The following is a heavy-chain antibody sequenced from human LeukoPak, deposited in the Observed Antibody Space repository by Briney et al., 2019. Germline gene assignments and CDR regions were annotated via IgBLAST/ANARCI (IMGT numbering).Heavy chain of an antibody. D-gene: IGHD3-10*01. V-gene: IGHV4-39*07. CDR3: ARRYGSGSSGTFDY. CDR2: IFYSGST. CDR1: GDSISSSSYY. Sequence: SETLSLTCTVSGDSISSSSYYWGWIRQPPGKGLEWIGSIFYSGSTYYNPSLKSRVTVSVDTSKNQFSLKLNSVTAADTAVYYCARRYGSGSSGTFDYWGQGTLVTVSS. J-gene: IGHJ4*02.